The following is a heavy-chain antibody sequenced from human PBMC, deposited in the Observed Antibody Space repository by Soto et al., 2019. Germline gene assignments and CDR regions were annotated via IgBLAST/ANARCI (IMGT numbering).Heavy chain of an antibody. D-gene: IGHD1-1*01. Sequence: QVQLQESGPGLVKASQTLSLTCTVSGGSIRNGNYYWSWFRQLPGKGLEWIGNIYYIGTTSYNPSLKSRVIISIDTSKNQFSLELTSVLAADTAVYYCAKNETTRPWFDPWGQGTLVTVSS. CDR2: IYYIGTT. J-gene: IGHJ5*02. V-gene: IGHV4-31*03. CDR1: GGSIRNGNYY. CDR3: AKNETTRPWFDP.